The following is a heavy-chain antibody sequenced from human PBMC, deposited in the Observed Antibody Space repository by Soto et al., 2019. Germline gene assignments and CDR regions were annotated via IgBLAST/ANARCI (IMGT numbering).Heavy chain of an antibody. V-gene: IGHV3-74*01. CDR3: ARDHFGGNTDY. D-gene: IGHD2-15*01. Sequence: EVRLVESGGDLVQPGGSLRLSCVASGFSFSSYWIHWVRHVPGKGLVWVSRINGAGSNTDYADSVKGRFTISRDNTKNTLYLQMNSLRADDTAVYYCARDHFGGNTDYWGQGTLVTVSS. CDR1: GFSFSSYW. J-gene: IGHJ4*02. CDR2: INGAGSNT.